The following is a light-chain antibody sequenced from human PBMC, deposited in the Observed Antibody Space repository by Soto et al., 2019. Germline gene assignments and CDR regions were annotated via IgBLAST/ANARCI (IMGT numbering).Light chain of an antibody. CDR1: LSVSSW. CDR3: QQYNSDST. CDR2: RAS. Sequence: DIQMTQSPSTLSASVGDRVTITCRASLSVSSWLAWYQQKPGKAPKLLIYRASSLGSGVPSRFSRRGSGTAFTLTISNLQPDDFGTYYCQQYNSDSTFGQGTRVEIK. J-gene: IGKJ1*01. V-gene: IGKV1-5*03.